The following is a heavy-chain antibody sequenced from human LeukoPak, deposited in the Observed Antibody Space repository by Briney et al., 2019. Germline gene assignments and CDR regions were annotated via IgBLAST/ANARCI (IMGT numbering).Heavy chain of an antibody. CDR3: VRDSYYRSSXYWGDGFDI. Sequence: GGSLRLSCAASEFTFSTYSMNWVRQAPGKGPEWVSSISGSGSNRNYADSVKGRFTISRDNAENALYLQMNSLRAEDTAVYYCVRDSYYRSSXYWGDGFDIWGQGTMVTVS. V-gene: IGHV3-21*01. CDR1: EFTFSTYS. D-gene: IGHD3-22*01. J-gene: IGHJ3*02. CDR2: ISGSGSNR.